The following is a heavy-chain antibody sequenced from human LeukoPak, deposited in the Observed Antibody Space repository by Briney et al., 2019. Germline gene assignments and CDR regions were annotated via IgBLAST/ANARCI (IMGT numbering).Heavy chain of an antibody. CDR2: IRYDGSNK. CDR3: AKGPNYDILTGWRKTYNAFDI. V-gene: IGHV3-30*02. J-gene: IGHJ3*02. CDR1: GFTFSSYG. Sequence: GGSLRLSCAASGFTFSSYGMHWVRQAPGKGLEWVTFIRYDGSNKYYPDSVKGRFTISRDNSKNTLYLQMNSLRPEDTAVYYCAKGPNYDILTGWRKTYNAFDIWGQGTMVTVSS. D-gene: IGHD3-9*01.